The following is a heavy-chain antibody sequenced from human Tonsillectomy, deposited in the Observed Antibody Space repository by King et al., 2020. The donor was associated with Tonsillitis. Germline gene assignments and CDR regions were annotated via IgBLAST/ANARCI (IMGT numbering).Heavy chain of an antibody. CDR1: GYTFTIYA. V-gene: IGHV1-3*04. J-gene: IGHJ3*02. Sequence: VQLVQSGAEVKTPGASVKLSCKASGYTFTIYAMHWVRQAPGQRLEWMGWINTGNADTKYSQKFQGKVTITRDTSARTAYMELRSLRSEDTAVYYCARGIYDYIWGNYRYEAFDIWGQGTMVTVSS. CDR3: ARGIYDYIWGNYRYEAFDI. CDR2: INTGNADT. D-gene: IGHD3-16*02.